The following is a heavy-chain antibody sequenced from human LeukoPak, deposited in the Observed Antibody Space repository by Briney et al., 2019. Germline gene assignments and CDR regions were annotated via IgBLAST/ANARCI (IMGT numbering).Heavy chain of an antibody. V-gene: IGHV1-69*04. CDR1: GGTFSSYA. CDR3: ARGDYYDSSGYQNFDY. CDR2: IVPILGIA. D-gene: IGHD3-22*01. J-gene: IGHJ4*02. Sequence: SVKVSCKASGGTFSSYAISWVRQAPGQGLEWMGRIVPILGIANYAQKFQGRVTITADKSTSTAYMELSSLRSEDTAVYYCARGDYYDSSGYQNFDYWGQGTLVTVSS.